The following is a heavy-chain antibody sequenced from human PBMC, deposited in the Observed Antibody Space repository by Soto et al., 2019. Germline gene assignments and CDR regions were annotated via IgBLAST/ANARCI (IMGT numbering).Heavy chain of an antibody. CDR3: ARDHDKQWLRLGYFDY. V-gene: IGHV3-48*01. CDR1: GFTFSSYS. D-gene: IGHD5-12*01. Sequence: GGSLRLSCAASGFTFSSYSMNWVRQAPGKGLEWVSYIRSSSSTIYYADSVKGRFTISRDNAKNSLYLQMNSLRAEDTAVYYCARDHDKQWLRLGYFDYWGQGTLVTVSS. CDR2: IRSSSSTI. J-gene: IGHJ4*02.